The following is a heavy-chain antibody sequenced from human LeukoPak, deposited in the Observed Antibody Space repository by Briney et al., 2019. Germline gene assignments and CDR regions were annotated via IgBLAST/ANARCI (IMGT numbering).Heavy chain of an antibody. CDR3: AKDLHYWSGIDY. Sequence: GGSLRLSCAASGFSFGPHAMSWVRQAPGKGLEWVSGIGGDGGTHYTASVKGRFSISRDNSKNTLYLQMNSLRAEDTAIYYCAKDLHYWSGIDYWGQGTLVTVSS. CDR1: GFSFGPHA. CDR2: IGGDGGT. V-gene: IGHV3-23*01. J-gene: IGHJ4*02. D-gene: IGHD3-3*02.